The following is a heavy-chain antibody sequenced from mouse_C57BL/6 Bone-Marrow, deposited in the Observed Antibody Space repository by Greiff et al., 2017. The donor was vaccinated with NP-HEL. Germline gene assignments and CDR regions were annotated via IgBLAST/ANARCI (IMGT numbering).Heavy chain of an antibody. Sequence: DVHLVESGGGLVKPGGSLKLSCAASGFTFSSYAMSWVRQTPEKRLEWVATISDGGSYTYYPDNVKGRFTISRDNAKNNLYLQMSHLKSEDTAMYYCADGYYAWFAYWGQGTLVTVSA. V-gene: IGHV5-4*01. D-gene: IGHD2-3*01. J-gene: IGHJ3*01. CDR3: ADGYYAWFAY. CDR2: ISDGGSYT. CDR1: GFTFSSYA.